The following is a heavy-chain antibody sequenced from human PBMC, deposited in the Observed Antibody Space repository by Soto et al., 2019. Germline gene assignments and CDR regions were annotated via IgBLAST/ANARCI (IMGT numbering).Heavy chain of an antibody. J-gene: IGHJ4*02. CDR2: ISAYNGNT. D-gene: IGHD3-22*01. CDR3: ARVARYFYDSSGYFDY. V-gene: IGHV1-18*01. Sequence: ASVKVSSKAPGYTFTSYAMHWVRQAPGQGLEWMGWISAYNGNTNYAQKLQGRVNMTTDTSTSTAYMELRSLRSDDTAVYYCARVARYFYDSSGYFDYWGQGTLVTVSS. CDR1: GYTFTSYA.